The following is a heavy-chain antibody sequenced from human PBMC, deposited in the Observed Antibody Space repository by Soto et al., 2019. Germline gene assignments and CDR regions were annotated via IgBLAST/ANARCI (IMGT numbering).Heavy chain of an antibody. CDR1: GYTFTSYA. Sequence: GASVKVSCKASGYTFTSYAMHWVRQAPGQGLEWMGGIIPIFGTANYAQKFQGRVTITADESTSTAYMELSSLRSEDTAVYYCARVGRDSSGYYYWGQGTLVTVSS. CDR3: ARVGRDSSGYYY. V-gene: IGHV1-69*13. CDR2: IIPIFGTA. J-gene: IGHJ4*02. D-gene: IGHD3-22*01.